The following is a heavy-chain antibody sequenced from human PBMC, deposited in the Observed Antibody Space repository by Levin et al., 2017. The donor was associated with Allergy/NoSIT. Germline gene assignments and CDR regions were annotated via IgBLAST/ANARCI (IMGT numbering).Heavy chain of an antibody. D-gene: IGHD6-19*01. J-gene: IGHJ3*02. V-gene: IGHV4-59*01. Sequence: SETLSLTCTVSGGSISSYYWSWIRQPPGKGLEWIGYIYYSGSTNYNPSLKSRVTISVDTSKNQFSLKLSSVTAADTAVYYCARVGAVAVLAFDIWGQGTMVTVSS. CDR3: ARVGAVAVLAFDI. CDR2: IYYSGST. CDR1: GGSISSYY.